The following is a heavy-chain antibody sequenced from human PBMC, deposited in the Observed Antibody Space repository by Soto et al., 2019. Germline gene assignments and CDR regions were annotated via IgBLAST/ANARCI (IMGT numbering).Heavy chain of an antibody. J-gene: IGHJ1*01. V-gene: IGHV3-23*01. CDR1: GFTFSSYG. D-gene: IGHD6-19*01. Sequence: EVQLLESGGGLVQPGGSLRLSCAASGFTFSSYGMSWVRQAPGKGLEWVSGISGSGGSTCYADSAKGRFTISRDNSKNTLYLQMNSLRVEDTAVYYCTRRFSTGGVAVSGTGRYFQHWGQGTLVTVSS. CDR2: ISGSGGST. CDR3: TRRFSTGGVAVSGTGRYFQH.